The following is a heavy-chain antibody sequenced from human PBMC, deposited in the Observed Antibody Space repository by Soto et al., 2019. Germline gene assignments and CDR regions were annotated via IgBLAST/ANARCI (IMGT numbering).Heavy chain of an antibody. D-gene: IGHD1-26*01. CDR2: IIPTFGTP. CDR3: ASERSAQDFDF. V-gene: IGHV1-69*06. CDR1: GGTFSSHG. Sequence: QVQLVQSGTVVQRRGSSVKVSCQASGGTFSSHGMAWVRQAPGQGLEWMGGIIPTFGTPTYAPKFQGRVTITADKSTNTAYMGLSSLRSEDTVVYYCASERSAQDFDFWGQGTLISVSS. J-gene: IGHJ4*02.